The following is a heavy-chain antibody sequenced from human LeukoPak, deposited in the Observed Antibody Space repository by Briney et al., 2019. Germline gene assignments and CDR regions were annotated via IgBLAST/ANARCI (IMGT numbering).Heavy chain of an antibody. J-gene: IGHJ6*02. Sequence: ASVKVSCKASGYTFNNHYMYWVRQAPGQGLEWMGVINPSGGSTSYAQKFQGRVTMTRDTSTRTVYMEVNSLRSEDTAVYYCARDEGYCSRTSCYGASKGMDVWGQGTAVTVSS. V-gene: IGHV1-46*02. CDR2: INPSGGST. D-gene: IGHD2-2*01. CDR3: ARDEGYCSRTSCYGASKGMDV. CDR1: GYTFNNHY.